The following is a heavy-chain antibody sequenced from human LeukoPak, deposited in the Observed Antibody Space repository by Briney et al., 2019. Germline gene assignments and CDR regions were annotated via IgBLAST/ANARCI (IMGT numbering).Heavy chain of an antibody. CDR1: GGSFSSYA. CDR2: IIPIFGTA. CDR3: ARDQLDIVVVPAAMRDYYYYMDV. Sequence: ASVKVSCQASGGSFSSYAISWVRQDPGQGLEWIGRIIPIFGTANYAQKFQGRVTITTDESISTAYIDPNSLRSEDTAVYYCARDQLDIVVVPAAMRDYYYYMDVWGKGTTVTVSS. V-gene: IGHV1-69*05. D-gene: IGHD2-2*03. J-gene: IGHJ6*03.